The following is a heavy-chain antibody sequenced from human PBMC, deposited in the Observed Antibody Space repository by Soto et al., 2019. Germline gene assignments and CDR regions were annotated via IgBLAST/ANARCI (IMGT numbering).Heavy chain of an antibody. J-gene: IGHJ5*02. CDR3: ASHDPGARFDP. D-gene: IGHD1-1*01. Sequence: QVQLVQSGAEVKKPGASVKVSCKAPRYIFTAYFMHWARQAPGQGLEWMGWINPNNGATHYGLSFQGRVTMSRDTSISTAYMELSSLRSDDTAVYYCASHDPGARFDPWGQGTLVIVSS. V-gene: IGHV1-2*02. CDR2: INPNNGAT. CDR1: RYIFTAYF.